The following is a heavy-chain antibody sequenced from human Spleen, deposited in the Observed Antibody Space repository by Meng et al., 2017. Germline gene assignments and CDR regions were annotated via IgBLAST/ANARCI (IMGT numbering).Heavy chain of an antibody. V-gene: IGHV3-64*01. CDR1: GFTFNSYP. CDR2: ISSNGGST. D-gene: IGHD3-10*01. J-gene: IGHJ4*02. Sequence: GESLKISCAASGFTFNSYPMQWVRQAPGKGLEYVSLISSNGGSTYYANSVKGRFTISRDNSKNTLYLQMGSLRAEDMAVYYCARAVRGIIMGYFDFWGQGTVVTVSS. CDR3: ARAVRGIIMGYFDF.